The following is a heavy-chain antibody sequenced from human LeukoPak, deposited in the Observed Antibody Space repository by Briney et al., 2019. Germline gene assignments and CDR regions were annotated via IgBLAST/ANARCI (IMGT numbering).Heavy chain of an antibody. D-gene: IGHD6-19*01. J-gene: IGHJ3*02. CDR1: GYSFSTYL. V-gene: IGHV5-51*01. CDR3: ARRGYRSGANAFDI. CDR2: IYPGDSDT. Sequence: GESLKISCRGSGYSFSTYLIGWVRQMPGKGLEWMWIIYPGDSDTRYSPSFQGQVTISADKSISTAYLQWSSLKASDTAMYYCARRGYRSGANAFDIWGQGTMVTVSS.